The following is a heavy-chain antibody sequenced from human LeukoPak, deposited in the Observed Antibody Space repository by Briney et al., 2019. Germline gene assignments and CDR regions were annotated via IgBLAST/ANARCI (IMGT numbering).Heavy chain of an antibody. J-gene: IGHJ4*02. Sequence: TGGSLRLSCAASGFIFSDYAMSWVRQAPGKGLEWVSGISASGVSTYHADSVKGRFTISRDKSTEKVYLQMNSLRVEDTAVYFCAKGDCSSTNCYPDYWGQGILVTVSS. CDR2: ISASGVST. CDR3: AKGDCSSTNCYPDY. CDR1: GFIFSDYA. D-gene: IGHD2-2*01. V-gene: IGHV3-23*01.